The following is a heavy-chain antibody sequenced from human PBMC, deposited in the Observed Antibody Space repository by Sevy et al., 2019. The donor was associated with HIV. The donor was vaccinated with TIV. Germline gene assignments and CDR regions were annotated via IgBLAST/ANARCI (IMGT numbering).Heavy chain of an antibody. CDR3: AGEGGSSGRCGYFHY. CDR1: GI. J-gene: IGHJ4*02. Sequence: GGSLRLSCAASGIMHWVRQAPGRGLEWVAGISHDGVGKYYLDSVKGRLIVSRDNCQNKVYLEINSLRTEDTAVYYCAGEGGSSGRCGYFHYWGLGTLVTVSS. D-gene: IGHD3-22*01. V-gene: IGHV3-30*04. CDR2: ISHDGVGK.